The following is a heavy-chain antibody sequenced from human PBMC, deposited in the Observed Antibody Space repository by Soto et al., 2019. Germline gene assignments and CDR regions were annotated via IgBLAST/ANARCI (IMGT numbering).Heavy chain of an antibody. J-gene: IGHJ4*02. CDR1: GGTFSSYA. CDR3: TIPNLYGGYETHFHY. D-gene: IGHD5-12*01. V-gene: IGHV1-69*12. Sequence: QVQLVQSGAEVKKPGSSMKVSCKASGGTFSSYAISWVRQAPGQGLEWMGGIIPIFGTANYAQKFQGRVTITADESTSTAYMELSSLRSEDTAVYYCTIPNLYGGYETHFHYWGQGTLVTVSS. CDR2: IIPIFGTA.